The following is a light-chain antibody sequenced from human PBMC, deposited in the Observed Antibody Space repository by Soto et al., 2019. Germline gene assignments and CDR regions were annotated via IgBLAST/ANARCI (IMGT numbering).Light chain of an antibody. Sequence: DIQMTQSPSSLSASVGDRVTMTCQASQDISNYLNWYQQKPGKAPKLLIYDASNLETGDPSRFSGSGSGTDFTVTISSLQPEDIATYYCQQYDNLPITFGQGTKLEIK. CDR1: QDISNY. CDR3: QQYDNLPIT. CDR2: DAS. V-gene: IGKV1-33*01. J-gene: IGKJ2*01.